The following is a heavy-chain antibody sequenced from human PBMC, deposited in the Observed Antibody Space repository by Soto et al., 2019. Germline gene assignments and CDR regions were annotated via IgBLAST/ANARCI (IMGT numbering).Heavy chain of an antibody. J-gene: IGHJ6*02. CDR3: ARVRRELELREVGNYYYYYGMDV. V-gene: IGHV1-3*01. CDR2: VNAGNGNT. Sequence: ASVKVSCKASGYTFTSYAMHWVRQAPGKRLEWMGWVNAGNGNTKYSQKFQGRVTMTTDTSTSTAYMELRSLRSDDTAVYYCARVRRELELREVGNYYYYYGMDVWGQGTTVTVSS. CDR1: GYTFTSYA. D-gene: IGHD1-7*01.